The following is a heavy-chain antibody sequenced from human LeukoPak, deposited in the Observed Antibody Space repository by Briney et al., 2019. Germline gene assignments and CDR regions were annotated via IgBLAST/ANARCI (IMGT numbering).Heavy chain of an antibody. Sequence: SETLSLTCTVSGGSISSGSYYWSWIRQPAGTGLEWIGRIYTSGSTNYNPSLKSRVTISVDTSKNQFSLKLSSVTAADTAVYYCARDREQQLARGWFDPWGQGTLVTVS. CDR3: ARDREQQLARGWFDP. V-gene: IGHV4-61*02. CDR2: IYTSGST. CDR1: GGSISSGSYY. J-gene: IGHJ5*02. D-gene: IGHD6-13*01.